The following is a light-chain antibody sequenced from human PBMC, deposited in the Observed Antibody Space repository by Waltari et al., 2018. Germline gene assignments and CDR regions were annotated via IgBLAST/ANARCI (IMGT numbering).Light chain of an antibody. J-gene: IGLJ1*01. CDR3: QSADSTGTYYV. Sequence: SYELTQPPSVSVSPGQTARITCSGDALTKQSVYWYQQKPGQAPVLFLYKDEERPSGIPERFSGSSSGTTATLTISGVQAEDEADYYCQSADSTGTYYVFAAGTKVTVL. CDR1: ALTKQS. V-gene: IGLV3-25*03. CDR2: KDE.